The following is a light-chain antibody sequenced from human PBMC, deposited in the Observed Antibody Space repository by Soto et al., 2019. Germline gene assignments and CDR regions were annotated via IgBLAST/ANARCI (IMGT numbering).Light chain of an antibody. J-gene: IGKJ1*01. V-gene: IGKV3-20*01. CDR1: HSVPTNY. CDR3: QDSGGSAWA. CDR2: GAS. Sequence: VLTQSPGTLSLSPGERVTLSCRASHSVPTNYLAWYQQKPGQSPRLLIYGASTRATGIPERFSGSASGIDFTLTISRLASEVFAVDYCQDSGGSAWAFGQGTKV.